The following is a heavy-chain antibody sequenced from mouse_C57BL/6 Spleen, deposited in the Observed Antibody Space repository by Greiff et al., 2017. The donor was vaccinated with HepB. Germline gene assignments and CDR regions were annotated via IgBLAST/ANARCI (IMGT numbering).Heavy chain of an antibody. D-gene: IGHD1-1*01. CDR1: GYSFTDYN. CDR3: AREGSNYYGSLGYFDY. J-gene: IGHJ2*01. CDR2: INPNYGTT. V-gene: IGHV1-39*01. Sequence: EVKVVESGPELVKPGASVKISCKASGYSFTDYNMNWVKQSNGKSLEWIGVINPNYGTTSYNQKFKGKATLTVDQSSSTAYMQLNSLTSEDSAVYYCAREGSNYYGSLGYFDYWGQGTTLTVSS.